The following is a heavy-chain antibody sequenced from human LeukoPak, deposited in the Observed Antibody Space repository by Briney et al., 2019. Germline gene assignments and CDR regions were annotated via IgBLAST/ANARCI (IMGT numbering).Heavy chain of an antibody. V-gene: IGHV3-7*01. D-gene: IGHD3-22*01. CDR3: ARGPSGRLYDSSGYVAM. Sequence: GGSLRLSCAASGFTFSSYWMSWVRQAPGKGLEWVANIKQDGSEKYYVDSVKGRFTISRDNAKNSLYLQMNSLRAEDTAVYYCARGPSGRLYDSSGYVAMWGQGTLVTVSS. CDR1: GFTFSSYW. CDR2: IKQDGSEK. J-gene: IGHJ4*02.